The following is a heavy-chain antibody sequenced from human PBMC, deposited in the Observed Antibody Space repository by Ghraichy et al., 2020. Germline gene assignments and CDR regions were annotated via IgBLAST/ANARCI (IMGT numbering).Heavy chain of an antibody. CDR3: ARGRQQQLALDY. Sequence: GGSLRLSCAASGFTFSSYSMNWVRQAPGKGLEWVSSISSSSSYIYYADSVKGRFTISRDNAKNSLYLQMNSLRAEDTAVYYCARGRQQQLALDYWGQGTLVTVSS. V-gene: IGHV3-21*01. CDR1: GFTFSSYS. J-gene: IGHJ4*02. CDR2: ISSSSSYI. D-gene: IGHD6-13*01.